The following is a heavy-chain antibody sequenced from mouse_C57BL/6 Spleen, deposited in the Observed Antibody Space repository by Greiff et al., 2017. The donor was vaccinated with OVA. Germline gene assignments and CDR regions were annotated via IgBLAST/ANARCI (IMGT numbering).Heavy chain of an antibody. CDR1: GYTFTSYW. Sequence: QVQLQQPGAELVKPGASVKLSCKASGYTFTSYWMHWVKQRPGQGLEWIGRIDPNSGGTKYNEKFKSKATLTVDKPSSTAYMQLSSLTSEDSAVYYCARGMYYYGSSYERGAMDYWGQGTSVTVSS. V-gene: IGHV1-72*01. CDR2: IDPNSGGT. D-gene: IGHD1-1*01. J-gene: IGHJ4*01. CDR3: ARGMYYYGSSYERGAMDY.